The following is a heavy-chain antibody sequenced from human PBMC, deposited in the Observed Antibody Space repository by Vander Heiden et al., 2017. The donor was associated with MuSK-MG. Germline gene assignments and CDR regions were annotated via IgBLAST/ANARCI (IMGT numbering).Heavy chain of an antibody. CDR1: GDSVSSNSAA. J-gene: IGHJ3*02. V-gene: IGHV6-1*01. D-gene: IGHD4-17*01. CDR2: TYYRSKWYN. Sequence: QVQLQQSGPGLVKPSQTLSLTCVISGDSVSSNSAAWNWIRQSPSRGLEWLGRTYYRSKWYNDYAVSVKSRITINPDTSKNQFSLQLNSVTPEDTAVYYCARDGGWIMTTVTYAFDIWGQGTMVTVSS. CDR3: ARDGGWIMTTVTYAFDI.